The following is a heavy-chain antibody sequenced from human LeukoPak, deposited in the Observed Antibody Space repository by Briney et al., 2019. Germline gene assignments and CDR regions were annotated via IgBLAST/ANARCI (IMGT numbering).Heavy chain of an antibody. CDR3: ARGGYYDSSGYYSY. CDR1: GFTFSNYA. D-gene: IGHD3-22*01. J-gene: IGHJ4*02. Sequence: GGSLRLSCAASGFTFSNYAMHWVRQAPGKGLEWVAVISYDGSNKYYADSVKGRFTISRDNSKNTLYLQMNSLRAEDTAVYYCARGGYYDSSGYYSYWGQGTLVTVSS. CDR2: ISYDGSNK. V-gene: IGHV3-30-3*01.